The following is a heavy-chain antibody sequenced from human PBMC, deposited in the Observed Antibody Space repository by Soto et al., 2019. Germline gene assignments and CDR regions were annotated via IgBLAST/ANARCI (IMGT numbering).Heavy chain of an antibody. CDR2: ISSSSSYM. J-gene: IGHJ4*02. V-gene: IGHV3-21*01. Sequence: GGSLRLSCAASGFTFSTYSMNWVRQAPGRGLEWVSFISSSSSYMNYADSVKGRFTISRDNAKNSLYLHMNSLRAEDTAVYYCARDHYGSGNYYFDYWGQGTLVTVIL. CDR3: ARDHYGSGNYYFDY. D-gene: IGHD3-10*01. CDR1: GFTFSTYS.